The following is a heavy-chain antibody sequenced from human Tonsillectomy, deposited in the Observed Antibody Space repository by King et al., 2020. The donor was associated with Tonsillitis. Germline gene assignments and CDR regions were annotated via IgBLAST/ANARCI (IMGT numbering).Heavy chain of an antibody. D-gene: IGHD3-22*01. CDR3: ARDAYYXDNSGYWDY. J-gene: IGHJ4*02. V-gene: IGHV3-30*04. CDR1: GFTFSSYA. CDR2: ISYDGSHK. Sequence: VQLVESGGGVVQPGRSLRLSCAASGFTFSSYAMHWVRQAPGKXLEWVAIISYDGSHKYYADSVKGRFTIXRDNSKNTLXLKMNSLRAEETAVYYCARDAYYXDNSGYWDYWGQXTXVTVSX.